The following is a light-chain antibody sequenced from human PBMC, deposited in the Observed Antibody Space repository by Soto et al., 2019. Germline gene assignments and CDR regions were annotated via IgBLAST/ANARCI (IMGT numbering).Light chain of an antibody. V-gene: IGKV3-11*01. CDR2: GAS. J-gene: IGKJ2*01. CDR3: QQRSSGYS. Sequence: EIVMTQSPATLSVSPGERATLSCRASQSVSSNLAWYQQKPGQAPRLLIYGASYRATGIPARFSGSGSGTDFTLTISGLEPEDFGLYYCQQRSSGYSFGQGTRLEIK. CDR1: QSVSSN.